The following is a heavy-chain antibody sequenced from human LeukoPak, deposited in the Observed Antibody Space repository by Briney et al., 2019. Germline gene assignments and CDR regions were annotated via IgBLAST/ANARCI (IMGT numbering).Heavy chain of an antibody. V-gene: IGHV4-61*02. Sequence: PSETLSLTCTVSGGSISSSSYYWSWIRQPAGKGLEWIGRIYTSGSTNYNPSLKSRVTISVDTSKNQFSLKLSSVTAADTAVYYCARTSRYCSGGSCYGVLFDYWGQGTLVTVSS. CDR3: ARTSRYCSGGSCYGVLFDY. J-gene: IGHJ4*02. D-gene: IGHD2-15*01. CDR1: GGSISSSSYY. CDR2: IYTSGST.